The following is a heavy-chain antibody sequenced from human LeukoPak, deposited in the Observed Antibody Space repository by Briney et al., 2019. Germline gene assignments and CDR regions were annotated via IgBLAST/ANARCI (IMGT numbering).Heavy chain of an antibody. CDR3: ARNTRTSFDI. V-gene: IGHV3-74*01. CDR2: INPDGSTT. J-gene: IGHJ4*02. CDR1: GFTFSSSW. D-gene: IGHD2-2*01. Sequence: GGSLRLSCAPSGFTFSSSWMHWVRQAPGKGLVWVSRINPDGSTTTYADSVKGRFTISRDNAKNTLYLQMNSLRAEDTAVYYCARNTRTSFDIWGQGTLVTVSS.